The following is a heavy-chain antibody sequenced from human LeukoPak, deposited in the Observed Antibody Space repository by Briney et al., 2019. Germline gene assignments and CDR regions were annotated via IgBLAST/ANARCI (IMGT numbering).Heavy chain of an antibody. CDR1: GYTFTGYH. J-gene: IGHJ4*02. CDR3: AIVATTQLFDS. Sequence: ASVKVSCKASGYTFTGYHLHWVRQAPGQGLEWMGWINPNSGGTNYAQKFQGRVTMTRDTSINTAYMELSRLRSDDTAVYYCAIVATTQLFDSWGQGTLVTVSS. D-gene: IGHD5-12*01. CDR2: INPNSGGT. V-gene: IGHV1-2*02.